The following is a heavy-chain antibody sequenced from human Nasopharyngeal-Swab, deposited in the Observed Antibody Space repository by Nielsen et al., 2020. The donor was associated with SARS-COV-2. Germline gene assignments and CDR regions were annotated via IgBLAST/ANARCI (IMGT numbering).Heavy chain of an antibody. Sequence: GSLRLSCAVSGGSFSGYYWSWIRQPPGKGLEWIGEINHSGTTSYNPSLKSRVTISSDTSKNQFSLKLSSVTAADTAVYYCARGHRSISMIVVVIATAHFYFDSWGRGTLVTVTS. CDR1: GGSFSGYY. V-gene: IGHV4-34*01. J-gene: IGHJ4*02. D-gene: IGHD3-22*01. CDR2: INHSGTT. CDR3: ARGHRSISMIVVVIATAHFYFDS.